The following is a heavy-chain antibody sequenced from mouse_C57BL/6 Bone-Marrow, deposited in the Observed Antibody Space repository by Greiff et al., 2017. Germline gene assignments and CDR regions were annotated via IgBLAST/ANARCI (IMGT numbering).Heavy chain of an antibody. Sequence: QVQLKQSGAELVRPGASVTLSCKASGYTFTDYEMHWVKQTPVHGLEWIGAIDPETGGTAYNQKFKGKAILTADKSSSTAYMEIRSLSSEDSAVYYCTTSYYYGGSYWYLDVWGTGTTVTVSS. CDR2: IDPETGGT. D-gene: IGHD1-1*01. V-gene: IGHV1-15*01. CDR3: TTSYYYGGSYWYLDV. CDR1: GYTFTDYE. J-gene: IGHJ1*03.